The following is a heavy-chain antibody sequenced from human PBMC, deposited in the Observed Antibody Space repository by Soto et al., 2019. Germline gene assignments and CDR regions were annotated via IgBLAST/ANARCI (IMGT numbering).Heavy chain of an antibody. D-gene: IGHD6-6*01. J-gene: IGHJ5*02. V-gene: IGHV4-38-2*02. CDR2: IYHSGST. CDR3: ARELGVARPGLGWFDP. CDR1: GYSISSGYY. Sequence: SETLSLTCTVSGYSISSGYYWGWIRQPPGKGLEWIGSIYHSGSTYYNPSLKSRVTISVDTSKNQFSLKLSSVTAADTAVYYCARELGVARPGLGWFDPWGQGTLVTVSS.